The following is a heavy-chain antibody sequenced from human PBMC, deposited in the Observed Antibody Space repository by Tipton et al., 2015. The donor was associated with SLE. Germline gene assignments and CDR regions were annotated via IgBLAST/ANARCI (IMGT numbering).Heavy chain of an antibody. V-gene: IGHV4-39*07. CDR1: GGSISSGDNY. CDR3: ARDRTQRGAFDI. D-gene: IGHD3-16*01. J-gene: IGHJ3*02. Sequence: TLSLTCTVSGGSISSGDNYWGWIRQPPGQGLEWIGSIYYSGSTYYNPSLKSRVTISVDTSKNQFSLKLSSVTAADTAVYYCARDRTQRGAFDIWGQGTMVTVSS. CDR2: IYYSGST.